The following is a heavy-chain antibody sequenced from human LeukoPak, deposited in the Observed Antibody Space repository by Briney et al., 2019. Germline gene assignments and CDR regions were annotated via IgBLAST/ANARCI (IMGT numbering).Heavy chain of an antibody. Sequence: GASVKVSCKASGFTFSNSAVQWVRQARGQRLEWIGWIVVGSGNTNYAQKFQGRVTITADESTSTAYMELGSLRSEDTAVYYCAILGAVSGYDYYYGMDVWGQGTTVTVSS. CDR1: GFTFSNSA. J-gene: IGHJ6*02. D-gene: IGHD5-12*01. CDR3: AILGAVSGYDYYYGMDV. CDR2: IVVGSGNT. V-gene: IGHV1-58*01.